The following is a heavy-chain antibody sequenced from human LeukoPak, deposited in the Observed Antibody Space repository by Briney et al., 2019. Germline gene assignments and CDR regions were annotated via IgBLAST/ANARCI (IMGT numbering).Heavy chain of an antibody. Sequence: SVKVSCEASGGTFSSYAISWVRQAPGQGLEWMGRIIPILGIANYAQKFRGRVTITADKSTSTAYMELSSLRSEDTAVYYCASCSSTSCYYYYGMDVWGQGTTVTVSS. CDR3: ASCSSTSCYYYYGMDV. D-gene: IGHD2-2*01. CDR2: IIPILGIA. V-gene: IGHV1-69*04. CDR1: GGTFSSYA. J-gene: IGHJ6*02.